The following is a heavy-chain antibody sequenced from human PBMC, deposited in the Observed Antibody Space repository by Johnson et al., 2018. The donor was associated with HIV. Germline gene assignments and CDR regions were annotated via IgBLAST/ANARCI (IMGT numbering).Heavy chain of an antibody. D-gene: IGHD7-27*01. CDR3: TGGRDLRAFDI. J-gene: IGHJ3*02. V-gene: IGHV3-66*01. Sequence: VQLVESGGGLVQPGGSLRLYCAASGFTFSHYAMSWVRQAPGKGLEWVSVIYSGGSTYYADSVKGRFTISRDNSKNTLYLQMNSMITEDTAVYYCTGGRDLRAFDIWGQGTLVTVSS. CDR1: GFTFSHYA. CDR2: IYSGGST.